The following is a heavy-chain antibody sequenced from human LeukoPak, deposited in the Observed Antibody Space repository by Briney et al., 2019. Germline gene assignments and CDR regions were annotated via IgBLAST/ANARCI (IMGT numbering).Heavy chain of an antibody. Sequence: GGSLRLSCAGPGFMFHDYAIHWVCQAPGKGLEWVSLISGDGGSTFYADPVKGRFTISRDNSKNSLYLQMNSLRSDDTALYYCARESESSGWYDYWGQGTLVTVSS. CDR3: ARESESSGWYDY. J-gene: IGHJ4*02. D-gene: IGHD6-19*01. V-gene: IGHV3-43*02. CDR1: GFMFHDYA. CDR2: ISGDGGST.